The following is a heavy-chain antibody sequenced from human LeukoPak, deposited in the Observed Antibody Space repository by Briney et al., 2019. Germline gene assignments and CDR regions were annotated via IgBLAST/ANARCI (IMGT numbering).Heavy chain of an antibody. J-gene: IGHJ6*03. CDR2: ISSSSSTI. Sequence: GGSLRLSCAASGFTFSSYSMNWVRQAPGRGLEWVSYISSSSSTIYYADSVKGRFTISRDNAKNSLYLQMNSLRAEDTAVYYCARATAAGYYYYYMDVWGKGTTVTVSS. V-gene: IGHV3-48*04. CDR3: ARATAAGYYYYYMDV. CDR1: GFTFSSYS. D-gene: IGHD6-13*01.